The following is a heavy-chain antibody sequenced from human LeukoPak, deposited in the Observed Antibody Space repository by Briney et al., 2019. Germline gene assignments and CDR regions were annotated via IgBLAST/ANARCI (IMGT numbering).Heavy chain of an antibody. CDR3: ARDLGPDCSSTRCYALDV. V-gene: IGHV4-4*07. Sequence: SETLSLTCTVSGGSISSYFWSWIRQPAGKGLEWIGRIYTSGITNYNPSLKSRVTISVDTSKNQFSLKLSSVTAADTAVYHCARDLGPDCSSTRCYALDVWGQGTTVTVSS. J-gene: IGHJ6*02. D-gene: IGHD2-2*01. CDR1: GGSISSYF. CDR2: IYTSGIT.